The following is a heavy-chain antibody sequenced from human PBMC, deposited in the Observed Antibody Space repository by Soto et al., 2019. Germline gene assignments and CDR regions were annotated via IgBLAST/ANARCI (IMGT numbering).Heavy chain of an antibody. V-gene: IGHV3-23*01. CDR2: ISCSGGSP. D-gene: IGHD3-22*01. Sequence: GGSLRLSCAASGFTFSSCAMSWVRQAPGKGLEWVSSISCSGGSPYYAYSVKVRFTISIDNSNKTLYLQMNSLRAEDTAVYYCAKVDDSSSYYYVSSFDXWGQGTLVTVSX. J-gene: IGHJ4*02. CDR3: AKVDDSSSYYYVSSFDX. CDR1: GFTFSSCA.